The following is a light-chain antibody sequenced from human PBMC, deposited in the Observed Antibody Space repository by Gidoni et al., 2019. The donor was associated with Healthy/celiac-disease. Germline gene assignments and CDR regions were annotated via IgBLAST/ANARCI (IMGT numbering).Light chain of an antibody. J-gene: IGKJ3*01. CDR2: DAS. CDR3: QQYDNLLFT. Sequence: DIQMTRSPSSLSASVGDRVTITCQASQDISNYLTWYQQKPGKAPKLLIYDASNLETGFPSRFSGSGSGTDFTLTISSLQPEDIATYYCQQYDNLLFTFGPGTKVEIK. CDR1: QDISNY. V-gene: IGKV1-33*01.